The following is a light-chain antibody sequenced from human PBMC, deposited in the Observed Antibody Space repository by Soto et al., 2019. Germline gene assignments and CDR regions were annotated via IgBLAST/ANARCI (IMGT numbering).Light chain of an antibody. CDR3: QHYNSYSEA. CDR1: QGIRND. V-gene: IGKV1-13*02. Sequence: IQMTQSPSSLSASVGYRVTITCRASQGIRNDLVWYQQKXGKAPKLLIFDASTLESGVPSRFSGSGSGTEFTLTISSLQPDDFETYYCQHYNSYSEAFGQGTKVDIK. J-gene: IGKJ1*01. CDR2: DAS.